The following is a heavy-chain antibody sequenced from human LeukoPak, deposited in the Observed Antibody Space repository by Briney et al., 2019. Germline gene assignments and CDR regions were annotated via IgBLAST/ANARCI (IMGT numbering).Heavy chain of an antibody. J-gene: IGHJ4*02. CDR3: ARVKEGMVRGALGL. V-gene: IGHV3-9*01. Sequence: GRSLRLSCAASGFTFDDYVMHWVRQAPGKGLEWVSGFNWNRDNIVYADSVKGRFTISRDNSKNTLYLQMNSLRAEDTAVYYCARVKEGMVRGALGLWGQGTLVTVSS. CDR1: GFTFDDYV. CDR2: FNWNRDNI. D-gene: IGHD3-10*01.